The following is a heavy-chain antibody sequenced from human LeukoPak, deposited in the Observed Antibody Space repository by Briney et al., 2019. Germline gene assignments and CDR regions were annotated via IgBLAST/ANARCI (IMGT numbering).Heavy chain of an antibody. Sequence: GGSLRLSCAGSGFTFSSYSMHWVRQAPGKGLEWVSSISSSSIYIYYADSLEGRFTISRDNAKNSLSLQMNSLRAEDTAVYYCARRAGAYSHPYDYWGQGTLVTVSS. V-gene: IGHV3-21*01. CDR3: ARRAGAYSHPYDY. CDR1: GFTFSSYS. J-gene: IGHJ4*02. D-gene: IGHD4/OR15-4a*01. CDR2: ISSSSIYI.